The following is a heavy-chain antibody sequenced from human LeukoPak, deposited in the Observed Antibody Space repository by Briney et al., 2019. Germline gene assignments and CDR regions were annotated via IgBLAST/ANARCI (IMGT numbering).Heavy chain of an antibody. V-gene: IGHV4-34*01. D-gene: IGHD2-21*02. CDR2: INHSGST. J-gene: IGHJ4*02. CDR1: GGSFSGYY. Sequence: SETLSLTCAVYGGSFSGYYWSWIRQPPGKGLEWIGEINHSGSTNYNPSLKSRVTISVDTSKNQFSLKLSSVTAADTAVYYCARFAYCGSNCWYYFDYWGQGTLVTVSS. CDR3: ARFAYCGSNCWYYFDY.